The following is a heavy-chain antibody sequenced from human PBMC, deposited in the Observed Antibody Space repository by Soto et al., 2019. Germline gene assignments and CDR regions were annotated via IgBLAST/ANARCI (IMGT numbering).Heavy chain of an antibody. J-gene: IGHJ4*02. Sequence: VQLLESGGGLVQPGGSLRLSCAASGVTFSSCAMSWVRQAPGKGLEWVSAISGSGGSTYHADSVTGRFTISRDNSKNTLYLQMNSLRVEDTAVYYCESRESTFLVATVGFDSWGQGTLVTVSS. V-gene: IGHV3-23*01. CDR2: ISGSGGST. CDR3: ESRESTFLVATVGFDS. CDR1: GVTFSSCA. D-gene: IGHD5-12*01.